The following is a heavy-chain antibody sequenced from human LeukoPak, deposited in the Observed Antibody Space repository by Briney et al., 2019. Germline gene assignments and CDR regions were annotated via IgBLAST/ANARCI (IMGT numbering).Heavy chain of an antibody. D-gene: IGHD1-26*01. Sequence: QAGGSLRLSCAASGFTFTPHAMHWVRQAPGMGLEWVAFIWFDGSNKYYADSVKGRFTISKDNSKNTLYLQMSSLRAGDTAVYYCALDVRVGATLLGGYYGMDVWGQGTTVTVSS. CDR3: ALDVRVGATLLGGYYGMDV. CDR2: IWFDGSNK. V-gene: IGHV3-30*02. J-gene: IGHJ6*02. CDR1: GFTFTPHA.